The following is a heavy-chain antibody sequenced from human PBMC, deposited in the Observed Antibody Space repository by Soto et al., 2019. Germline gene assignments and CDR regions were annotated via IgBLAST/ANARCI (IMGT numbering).Heavy chain of an antibody. CDR2: ISSSSSYI. J-gene: IGHJ6*02. Sequence: PWGSLRLSCAASGLTFSSYSMTWVRQAPGKGLEWVSSISSSSSYIYYADSVKGRFTISRDNAKNSLYLQMNSLRAEDTAVYYCARMGSQRYYYYGMDVWGQGTTVTVSS. D-gene: IGHD6-25*01. CDR3: ARMGSQRYYYYGMDV. V-gene: IGHV3-21*01. CDR1: GLTFSSYS.